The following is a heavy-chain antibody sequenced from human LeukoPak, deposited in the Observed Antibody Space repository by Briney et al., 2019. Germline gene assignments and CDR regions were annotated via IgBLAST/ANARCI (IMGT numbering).Heavy chain of an antibody. V-gene: IGHV3-23*01. CDR3: AKDTALNITVSAPSDY. J-gene: IGHJ4*02. CDR2: IRGSGGST. D-gene: IGHD3-3*01. Sequence: GGSLRLSCAASGFAFSSLAMSWVRPAPGKGMEWVSAIRGSGGSTSYANSVKGRFTISRDSSKNTLYLHMNTLRAEDTAVYYCAKDTALNITVSAPSDYWGQGTLVTVSS. CDR1: GFAFSSLA.